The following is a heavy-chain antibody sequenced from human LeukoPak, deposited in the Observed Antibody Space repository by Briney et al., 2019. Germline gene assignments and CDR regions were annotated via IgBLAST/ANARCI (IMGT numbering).Heavy chain of an antibody. CDR3: AKDYCGGDCYSGWYFDL. D-gene: IGHD2-21*02. CDR2: ISYNSDTI. Sequence: GGSLRLSCAASGFTFDDYAMHWVRQAPGKGLKWVSGISYNSDTIAYADSVKGRFTISRDNAKNSLYLQMNSLRAEDTALYYCAKDYCGGDCYSGWYFDLWGRGTLLTVSS. V-gene: IGHV3-9*01. CDR1: GFTFDDYA. J-gene: IGHJ2*01.